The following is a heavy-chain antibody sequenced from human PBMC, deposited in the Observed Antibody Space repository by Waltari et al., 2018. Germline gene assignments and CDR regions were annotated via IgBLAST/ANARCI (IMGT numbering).Heavy chain of an antibody. V-gene: IGHV4-59*01. CDR1: GGSISSYY. D-gene: IGHD1-26*01. CDR2: IYYSGST. CDR3: ARVGATTNCDY. Sequence: QVQLQESGPGLVKPSETLSLTCTVSGGSISSYYWSWIRQPPGKGLEWIGYIYYSGSTNYNPSLKSRVTISVDTSKNQFSLKLSSVTAADTAVYYCARVGATTNCDYWGQGTLVTVSS. J-gene: IGHJ4*02.